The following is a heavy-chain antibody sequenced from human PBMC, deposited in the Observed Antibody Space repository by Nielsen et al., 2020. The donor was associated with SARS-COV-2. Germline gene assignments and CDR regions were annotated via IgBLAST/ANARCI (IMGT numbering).Heavy chain of an antibody. J-gene: IGHJ5*02. CDR2: IIPIFGTA. D-gene: IGHD6-13*01. Sequence: SVKVSCKASGGTFSSYTISWVRQAPGQGLEWMGRIIPIFGTANYAQKFQGRVTITADESTSTAYMELSSLRSEDTAVYYCAEQKYSSSWYGGIWFDPWGQGTLVTVSS. CDR3: AEQKYSSSWYGGIWFDP. CDR1: GGTFSSYT. V-gene: IGHV1-69*13.